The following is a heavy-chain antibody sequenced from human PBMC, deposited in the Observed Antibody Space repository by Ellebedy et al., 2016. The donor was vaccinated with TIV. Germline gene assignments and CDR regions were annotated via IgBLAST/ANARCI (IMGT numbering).Heavy chain of an antibody. V-gene: IGHV4-59*06. J-gene: IGHJ3*02. D-gene: IGHD2-15*01. CDR2: IYYSGST. CDR3: ARDKSGCSGGSCYASADAFDI. CDR1: GGSISPYY. Sequence: MPSETLSLTCTVSGGSISPYYWSWIRQPPGKGLEWIGYIYYSGSTYYNPSLKSRVTISVDTSKNQFSLKLSSVTAADTAVYYCARDKSGCSGGSCYASADAFDIWGQGTMVTVSS.